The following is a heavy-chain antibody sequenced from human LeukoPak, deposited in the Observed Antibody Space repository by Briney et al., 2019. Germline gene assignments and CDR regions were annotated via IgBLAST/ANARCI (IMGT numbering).Heavy chain of an antibody. CDR2: ISYDGSNK. J-gene: IGHJ4*02. Sequence: GGSLRLSCAASGFTFSSYGMHWVRQAPGKGLEWVAVISYDGSNKYYADSVKGRFTISRDNSKNTLYLQMNSLRAEDTAVYYCAKDLDYYDSSGQSGFFDYWDQGTLVTVSS. V-gene: IGHV3-30*18. CDR1: GFTFSSYG. CDR3: AKDLDYYDSSGQSGFFDY. D-gene: IGHD3-22*01.